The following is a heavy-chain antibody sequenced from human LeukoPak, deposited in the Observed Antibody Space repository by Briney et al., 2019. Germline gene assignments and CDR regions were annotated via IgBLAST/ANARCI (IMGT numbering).Heavy chain of an antibody. Sequence: ASVKVPCKASGYTFTGYYMHWVRQAPGQGLEWMGWINPNSGGTNYAQKFQGRVTMTRDTSISTAYMELSRLRSDDTAVYYCARGDQAWQLGCDYWGQGTLVTVSS. CDR1: GYTFTGYY. CDR2: INPNSGGT. V-gene: IGHV1-2*02. CDR3: ARGDQAWQLGCDY. J-gene: IGHJ4*02. D-gene: IGHD6-13*01.